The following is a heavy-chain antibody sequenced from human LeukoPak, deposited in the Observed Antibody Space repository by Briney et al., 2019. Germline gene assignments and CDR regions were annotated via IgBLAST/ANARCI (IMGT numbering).Heavy chain of an antibody. CDR1: GFTISSYA. J-gene: IGHJ4*02. CDR3: AKVASRFLGWSSGDY. Sequence: GGSLTLSCVASGFTISSYAKSWLRQAPGQERVGVSVLSGSEDSTYYADSVKGRFTISRDNSKNTLYLQMNSLKAEDTAVYYCAKVASRFLGWSSGDYWGQGTLVTVSS. V-gene: IGHV3-23*01. D-gene: IGHD3-3*01. CDR2: LSGSEDST.